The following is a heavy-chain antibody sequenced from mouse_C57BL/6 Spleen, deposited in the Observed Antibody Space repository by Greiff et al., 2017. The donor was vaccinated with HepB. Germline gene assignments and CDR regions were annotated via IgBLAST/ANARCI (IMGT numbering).Heavy chain of an antibody. CDR1: GFNIKDYY. D-gene: IGHD2-5*01. CDR3: TTFAYYSNSHFDY. V-gene: IGHV14-1*01. J-gene: IGHJ2*01. Sequence: VQLQQSGAELVRPGASVKLSCTASGFNIKDYYMHWVKQRPEQGLEWIGRIDPEDGDTEYAPKFQGKATMTADTSSNTAYLQLSSLTSEDTAVYYCTTFAYYSNSHFDYWGQGTTLTVSS. CDR2: IDPEDGDT.